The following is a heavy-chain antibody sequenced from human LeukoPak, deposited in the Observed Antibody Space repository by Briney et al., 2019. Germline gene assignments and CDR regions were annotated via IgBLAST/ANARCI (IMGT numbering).Heavy chain of an antibody. J-gene: IGHJ4*02. V-gene: IGHV4-59*08. D-gene: IGHD4-23*01. CDR3: ARGNLFDY. CDR2: IYYSGST. CDR1: GGSISSYY. Sequence: SETLSLTCTVSGGSISSYYWSWIRQPPGKGLEWIGYIYYSGSTNYNPSLKSRVTISVDTSKNQFSLKLSSVTAADTAVYYCARGNLFDYWGQGTLVTVSS.